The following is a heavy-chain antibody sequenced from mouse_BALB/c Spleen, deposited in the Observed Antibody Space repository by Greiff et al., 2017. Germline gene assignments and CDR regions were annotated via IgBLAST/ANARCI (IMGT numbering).Heavy chain of an antibody. CDR1: GFAFSSYD. D-gene: IGHD2-1*01. J-gene: IGHJ3*01. CDR3: ARHSYGNSWGFAY. Sequence: EVQLVESGGGLVKPGGSLKLSCAASGFAFSSYDMSWVRQTPEKRLEWVAYISSGGGSTYYPDTVKGRFTISRDNAKNTLYLQMSSLKSEDTAMYYCARHSYGNSWGFAYWGQGTLVTVSA. CDR2: ISSGGGST. V-gene: IGHV5-12-1*01.